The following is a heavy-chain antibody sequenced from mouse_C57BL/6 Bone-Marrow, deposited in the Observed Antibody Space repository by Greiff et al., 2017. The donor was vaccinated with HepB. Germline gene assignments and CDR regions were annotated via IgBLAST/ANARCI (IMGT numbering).Heavy chain of an antibody. V-gene: IGHV5-4*01. CDR2: ISDGGSYT. CDR3: ARDGSNYFDY. Sequence: EVKLMESGGGLVKPGGSLKLSCAASGFTFSSYAMSWVRQTPEKRLEWVAIISDGGSYTYYPANVKGRFTISRDNAKNNLYLQMSHLKSEDTAMYYCARDGSNYFDYWGQGTTLTVSS. J-gene: IGHJ2*01. CDR1: GFTFSSYA.